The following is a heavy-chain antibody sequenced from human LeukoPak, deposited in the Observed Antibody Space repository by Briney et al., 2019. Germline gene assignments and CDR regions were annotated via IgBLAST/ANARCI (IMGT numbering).Heavy chain of an antibody. CDR2: INTNTGNP. J-gene: IGHJ5*02. CDR1: GYTFTSYA. Sequence: ASVKVSCKASGYTFTSYAMNWVRQAPGQGLEWMGWINTNTGNPTYAQGFTGRFVFSLDTSVSTAYLQISSLKAEDTAVYYCARDSDDGVPAAIGSNRFDPWGQGTLVTVSS. CDR3: ARDSDDGVPAAIGSNRFDP. D-gene: IGHD2-2*01. V-gene: IGHV7-4-1*02.